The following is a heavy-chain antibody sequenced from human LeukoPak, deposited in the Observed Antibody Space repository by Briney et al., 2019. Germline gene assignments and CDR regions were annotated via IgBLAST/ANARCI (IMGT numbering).Heavy chain of an antibody. CDR3: ARVLWELPHDAFDI. D-gene: IGHD1-26*01. CDR1: GFTFSSYS. Sequence: GGSLRLSCAASGFTFSSYSMNWVRQAPGKGLEWVSSISSSSSYIYYADSVKGRFTISRDNAKSSLYLQMNSLRAEDTAVYYCARVLWELPHDAFDIWGQGTMVTVSS. CDR2: ISSSSSYI. V-gene: IGHV3-21*01. J-gene: IGHJ3*02.